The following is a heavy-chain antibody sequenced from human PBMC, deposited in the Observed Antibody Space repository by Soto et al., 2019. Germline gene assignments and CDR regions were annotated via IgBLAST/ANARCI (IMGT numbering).Heavy chain of an antibody. Sequence: ASVKVSCKVSGYTLTELSMHWVRQAPGKGLEWMGGFDPEDGETIYAQKFQGRVTMTEDTSTDKAYMELSSLRSEDTAVYYCATVIRFRKFDWAPWRQGTLVTASS. V-gene: IGHV1-24*01. CDR1: GYTLTELS. J-gene: IGHJ5*02. CDR3: ATVIRFRKFDWAP. CDR2: FDPEDGET. D-gene: IGHD3-9*01.